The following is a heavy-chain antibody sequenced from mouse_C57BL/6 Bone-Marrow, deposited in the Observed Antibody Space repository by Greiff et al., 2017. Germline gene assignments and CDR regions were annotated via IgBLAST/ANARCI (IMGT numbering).Heavy chain of an antibody. Sequence: VQLQQSGAELVRPGASVKLSCTASGFNIKDDYMHWVKQRPEQGLEWIGWIDPENGDTEYASKFQGKATITADTSSNTAYLQLSSLPSEDTAVYYCTDYYGSSGAYWGQGTLVTVSA. CDR2: IDPENGDT. D-gene: IGHD1-1*01. J-gene: IGHJ3*01. V-gene: IGHV14-4*01. CDR1: GFNIKDDY. CDR3: TDYYGSSGAY.